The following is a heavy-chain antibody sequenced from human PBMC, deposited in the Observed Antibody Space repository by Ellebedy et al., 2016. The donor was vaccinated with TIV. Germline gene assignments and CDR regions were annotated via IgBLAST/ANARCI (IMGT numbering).Heavy chain of an antibody. J-gene: IGHJ3*02. CDR2: ISGSGGST. CDR1: GFTFSSHA. D-gene: IGHD3-10*01. Sequence: GESLKISXAASGFTFSSHAMSWVRQAPGKGLEWVSAISGSGGSTYYADSVKGRFTISRDNSKNTLYLQMNSLRAEDTAVYYCAKREGLLWFAELPHNDAFDIWGQGTMVTVSS. CDR3: AKREGLLWFAELPHNDAFDI. V-gene: IGHV3-23*01.